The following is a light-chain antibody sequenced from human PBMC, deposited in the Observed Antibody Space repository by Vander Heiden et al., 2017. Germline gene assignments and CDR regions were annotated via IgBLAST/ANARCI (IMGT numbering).Light chain of an antibody. J-gene: IGKJ4*01. Sequence: TFLTQSPGTLSLSPGERATLSCRASQSVSSNFLAWYQQKPGQAPRLLIYGASSRATGIPDRFSGSGSGTDFSLTISRLEPEDFAVYFCQQFGGSLTFGGGTKVEIK. V-gene: IGKV3-20*01. CDR2: GAS. CDR1: QSVSSNF. CDR3: QQFGGSLT.